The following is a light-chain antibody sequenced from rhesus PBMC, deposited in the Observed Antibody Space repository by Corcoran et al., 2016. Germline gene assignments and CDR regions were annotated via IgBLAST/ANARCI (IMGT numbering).Light chain of an antibody. J-gene: IGKJ4*01. Sequence: DIQMTQSPSSLSTSVGDRVTITCRASENVKTYLNWYQQRPGKAPNLLIYKATTLQSGVTSRFSGSGSGTDYTFTISRLQPEDVATYYCQHGYGTPLTFGGGTKVELK. CDR3: QHGYGTPLT. CDR2: KAT. V-gene: IGKV1-74*01. CDR1: ENVKTY.